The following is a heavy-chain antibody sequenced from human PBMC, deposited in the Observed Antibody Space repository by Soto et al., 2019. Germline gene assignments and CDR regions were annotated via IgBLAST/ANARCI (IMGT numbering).Heavy chain of an antibody. CDR3: AKDSHSSGWPIDY. CDR2: ISYDGSNK. CDR1: GLTFSSYG. D-gene: IGHD6-19*01. J-gene: IGHJ4*02. V-gene: IGHV3-30*18. Sequence: QAVGSLRLSCAASGLTFSSYGMHWVRQAPGKGLEWVAVISYDGSNKYYADSVKGRFTISRDNSKNTLYLQMNSLRAEDTAVYYCAKDSHSSGWPIDYWGQGTLVTVSS.